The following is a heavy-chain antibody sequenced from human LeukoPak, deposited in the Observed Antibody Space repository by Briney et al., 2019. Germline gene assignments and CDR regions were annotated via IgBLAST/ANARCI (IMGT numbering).Heavy chain of an antibody. J-gene: IGHJ4*02. Sequence: ASVKVSCKASGYTFTGYYMHWVRQAPGQGLEWMGWINPNSGGTNYAQKFQGRVTMTRDTSISTAYMELRRLRSDDTAVYYCARRSIAVAVFDYWGQGTLVTVSS. CDR3: ARRSIAVAVFDY. D-gene: IGHD6-19*01. V-gene: IGHV1-2*02. CDR1: GYTFTGYY. CDR2: INPNSGGT.